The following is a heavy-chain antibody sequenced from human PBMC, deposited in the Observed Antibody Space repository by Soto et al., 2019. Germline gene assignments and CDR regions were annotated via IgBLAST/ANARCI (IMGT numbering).Heavy chain of an antibody. D-gene: IGHD3-22*01. CDR2: IYYSGNT. V-gene: IGHV4-61*01. CDR1: GGSVSSGSYY. Sequence: QVQLQESGPELVKSSETLSLTCTVSGGSVSSGSYYWTWIRQPPGRGLEYIGYIYYSGNTYYNPSLRSRVTISVDTSKNQLSLKLSSVTAADTAVYYCARENYASSGAPFLDYWGQGTLVTVSS. J-gene: IGHJ4*02. CDR3: ARENYASSGAPFLDY.